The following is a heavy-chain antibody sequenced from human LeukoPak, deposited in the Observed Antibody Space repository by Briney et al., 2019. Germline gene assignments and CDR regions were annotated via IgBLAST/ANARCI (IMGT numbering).Heavy chain of an antibody. V-gene: IGHV1-2*02. CDR2: INPNSGGT. CDR1: GYTFTGYY. CDR3: ARRFYDSSGYYFFDY. D-gene: IGHD3-22*01. Sequence: ASVKVSCKASGYTFTGYYMHWVRQAPGQGLEWMGWINPNSGGTNYAQKLQGRVTMTRDTSISTAYMELSRLRSDDTAVYYCARRFYDSSGYYFFDYWGQGTLVTVSS. J-gene: IGHJ4*02.